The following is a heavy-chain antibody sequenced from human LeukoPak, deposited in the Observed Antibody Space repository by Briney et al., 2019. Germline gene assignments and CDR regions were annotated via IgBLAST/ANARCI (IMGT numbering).Heavy chain of an antibody. Sequence: ASVKVSCKTSGYSFTSYHMHWLRQAPGQGLERVGILKSTGDITVYAQKFQGRVTVTRDTSTSTVYMELSSLTSEDTAVYYCAREDPQTYNFDFWGPGTLVSVSS. CDR3: AREDPQTYNFDF. V-gene: IGHV1-46*01. CDR2: LKSTGDIT. CDR1: GYSFTSYH. D-gene: IGHD1-1*01. J-gene: IGHJ4*02.